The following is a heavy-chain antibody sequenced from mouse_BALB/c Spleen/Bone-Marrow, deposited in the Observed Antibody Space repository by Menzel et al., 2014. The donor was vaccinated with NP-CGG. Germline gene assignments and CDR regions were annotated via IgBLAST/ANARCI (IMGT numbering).Heavy chain of an antibody. CDR2: ISSSGSYT. D-gene: IGHD2-4*01. V-gene: IGHV5-9-3*01. CDR1: GFTFSTYA. CDR3: SRLRMITTYFDV. J-gene: IGHJ1*01. Sequence: EVRLVESGGGLAKPGGSLQLSCAASGFTFSTYAMSWVRQTPEKRLEWVATISSSGSYTYYPDSVKGRFTIPRDNAKNTLYLQMSSLRSEDTAMFYCSRLRMITTYFDVWGAGTTVTVSS.